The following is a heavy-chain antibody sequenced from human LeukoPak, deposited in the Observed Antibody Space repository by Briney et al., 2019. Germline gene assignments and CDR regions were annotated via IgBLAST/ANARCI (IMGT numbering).Heavy chain of an antibody. Sequence: ASVKVSCKASGYTFTDCYMHWVRQAPGKGLEWMGGFDPEDGETFYAQKFQGRVTMTEDTSTDTAYMELSSLRSEDTAVYYCATDYYYDSSGSYYTVDYWGQGTLVTVSS. J-gene: IGHJ4*02. CDR2: FDPEDGET. V-gene: IGHV1-24*01. CDR3: ATDYYYDSSGSYYTVDY. CDR1: GYTFTDCY. D-gene: IGHD3-22*01.